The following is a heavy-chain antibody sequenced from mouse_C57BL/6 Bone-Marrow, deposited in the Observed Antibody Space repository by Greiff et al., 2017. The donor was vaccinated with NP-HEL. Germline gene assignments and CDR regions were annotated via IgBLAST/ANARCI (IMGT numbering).Heavy chain of an antibody. CDR2: IYPGSGST. D-gene: IGHD1-1*01. V-gene: IGHV1-55*01. Sequence: QVQLQQPGAELVKPGASVKMSCKASGYTFTSYWINWVKQRPGKGLEWIGDIYPGSGSTNYNEKFKSKATLTVDTSSSTAYMQLSSLTSEDSAVYYCARNYGRDWDFDFWGTGTTVTVSS. J-gene: IGHJ1*03. CDR3: ARNYGRDWDFDF. CDR1: GYTFTSYW.